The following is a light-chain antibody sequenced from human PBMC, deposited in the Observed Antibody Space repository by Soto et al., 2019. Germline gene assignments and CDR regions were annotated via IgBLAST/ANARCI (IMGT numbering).Light chain of an antibody. V-gene: IGKV1-33*01. CDR3: QQYDTLPPYT. CDR2: DAS. Sequence: DIQMTQSPSSLSASVGDRVTIACQANQDIGNYLNWYQQKPGKAPRLLIYDASNLEIGVPSRFSGSGSGTDFTFTIGNLQPEDIATYYCQQYDTLPPYTFGQGTKVELK. J-gene: IGKJ2*01. CDR1: QDIGNY.